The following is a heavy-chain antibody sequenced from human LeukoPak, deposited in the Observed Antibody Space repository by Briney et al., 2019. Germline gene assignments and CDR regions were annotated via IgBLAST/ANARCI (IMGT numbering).Heavy chain of an antibody. V-gene: IGHV1-3*02. J-gene: IGHJ4*02. Sequence: ASVKVSCRASGYTFTSYAIHWVRQAPGQRLEWMGWNNAGNGDTKYSPEFQGRVSLTRDTSASTVYMELSSLRSDDMAMYFCARGARSCGSTSCYSYFDYWGQGSLVTVSS. CDR2: NNAGNGDT. CDR1: GYTFTSYA. D-gene: IGHD2-2*01. CDR3: ARGARSCGSTSCYSYFDY.